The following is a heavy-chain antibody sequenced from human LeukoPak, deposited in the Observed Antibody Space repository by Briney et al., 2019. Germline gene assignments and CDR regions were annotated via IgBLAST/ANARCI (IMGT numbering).Heavy chain of an antibody. J-gene: IGHJ3*01. CDR2: IGGSGSTI. CDR3: AVFSTSSAGVLGAFDV. D-gene: IGHD2-2*01. Sequence: GGSLRLSCAASGFTFSSYAMSWVRQAPGKGLEWVSHIGGSGSTIYYADSVKGRFTISRDNAKNSLHLQMNSLRAEDTAVYYCAVFSTSSAGVLGAFDVWGQGTMVTVSS. CDR1: GFTFSSYA. V-gene: IGHV3-48*04.